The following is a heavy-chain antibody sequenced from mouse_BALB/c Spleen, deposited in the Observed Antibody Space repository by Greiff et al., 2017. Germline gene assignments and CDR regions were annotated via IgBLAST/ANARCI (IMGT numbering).Heavy chain of an antibody. D-gene: IGHD2-1*01. CDR2: ILPGSGST. CDR1: GYTFSSYW. V-gene: IGHV1-9*01. Sequence: VPLPQSGAALLKPGASVKISCKATGYTFSSYWIEWVKQRPGHGLEWIGEILPGSGSTNYNEKFKGTATFTADTSSNTAYMPLSSLTSEDSAVYYCARLYGNYYAMDYWGQGTAGTVSA. CDR3: ARLYGNYYAMDY. J-gene: IGHJ4*01.